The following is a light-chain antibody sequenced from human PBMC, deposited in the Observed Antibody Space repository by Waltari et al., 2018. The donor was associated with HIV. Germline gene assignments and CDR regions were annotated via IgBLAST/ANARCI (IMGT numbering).Light chain of an antibody. CDR3: SSYTSSNTLYV. CDR1: SSDVGGFNY. J-gene: IGLJ1*01. CDR2: DVN. Sequence: QSALTQPASVSGSPGQSITISCTGTSSDVGGFNYDSWYQQHPGKAPKLMIYDVNNRPSGISNRFSGSKSGNTASLTISGLQAEDEADYYCSSYTSSNTLYVFGTGTKVTVL. V-gene: IGLV2-14*03.